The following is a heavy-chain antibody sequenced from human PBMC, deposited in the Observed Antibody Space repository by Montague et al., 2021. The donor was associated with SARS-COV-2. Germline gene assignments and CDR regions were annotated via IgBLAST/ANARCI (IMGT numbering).Heavy chain of an antibody. Sequence: SETLSLTCTVSGGSISSSSYYWGWIRQPPGKGLEWIGSIYYGGSTYYNPSLKSRVTISVDTSKNQFSLKLSSVTAADTAVYYCARNPGVVVATTLTNWFDPWGQGTLVTVSS. CDR3: ARNPGVVVATTLTNWFDP. J-gene: IGHJ5*02. CDR2: IYYGGST. V-gene: IGHV4-39*07. D-gene: IGHD2-15*01. CDR1: GGSISSSSYY.